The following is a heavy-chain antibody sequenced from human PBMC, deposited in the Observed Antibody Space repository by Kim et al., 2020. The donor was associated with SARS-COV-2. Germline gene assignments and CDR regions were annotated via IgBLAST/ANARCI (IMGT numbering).Heavy chain of an antibody. CDR3: ARGRGFLRFGELLYGMDV. J-gene: IGHJ6*02. V-gene: IGHV1-69*01. D-gene: IGHD3-10*01. Sequence: QGRVTITADESTSTAYMELSSLRSEDTAVYYCARGRGFLRFGELLYGMDVWGQGTTVTVSS.